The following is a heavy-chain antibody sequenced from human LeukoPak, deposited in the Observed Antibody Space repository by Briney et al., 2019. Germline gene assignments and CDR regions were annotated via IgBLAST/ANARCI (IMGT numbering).Heavy chain of an antibody. Sequence: SETLSLTCTVSGGSISSYYWSWIRQPPGKGLEWIGDIYYSGSTKYNPSLKSGVTISVETSKNKFSLRLSSVSAARTPLYYCAGQVGGYTYHYFYYWGQGTLVTVSS. CDR3: AGQVGGYTYHYFYY. V-gene: IGHV4-59*08. CDR1: GGSISSYY. D-gene: IGHD5-18*01. J-gene: IGHJ4*02. CDR2: IYYSGST.